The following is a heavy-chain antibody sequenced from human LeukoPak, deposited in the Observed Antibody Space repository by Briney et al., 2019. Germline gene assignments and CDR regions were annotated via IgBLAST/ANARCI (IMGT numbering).Heavy chain of an antibody. D-gene: IGHD3-10*01. Sequence: GGSLRLSCAASGFTFSRYSMNWVRQAPGKGLEWVSSISISSNYIYYTDSVKGRFTISRDNAKNTLYLQMNNLRAEDTAIYYCATDYYVSGSYYRLFYWGQGTLVTVSS. CDR3: ATDYYVSGSYYRLFY. CDR2: ISISSNYI. CDR1: GFTFSRYS. V-gene: IGHV3-21*01. J-gene: IGHJ4*02.